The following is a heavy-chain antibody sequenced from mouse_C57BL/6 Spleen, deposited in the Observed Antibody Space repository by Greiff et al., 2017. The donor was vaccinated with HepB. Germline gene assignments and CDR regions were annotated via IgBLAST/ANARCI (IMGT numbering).Heavy chain of an antibody. CDR2: IYPGDGDT. D-gene: IGHD1-1*02. Sequence: QVQLQQSGPELVKPGASVKISCKASGYAFSSSWMNWVKQRPGKGLEWIGRIYPGDGDTNYNGKFKGKATLTADKSSSTAYMQLSSLTSEDSAVYFCARWWGYYGYFDVWGTGTTVTVSS. J-gene: IGHJ1*03. CDR3: ARWWGYYGYFDV. CDR1: GYAFSSSW. V-gene: IGHV1-82*01.